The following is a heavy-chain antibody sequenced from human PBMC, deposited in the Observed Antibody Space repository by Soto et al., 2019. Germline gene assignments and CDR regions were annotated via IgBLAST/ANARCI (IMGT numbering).Heavy chain of an antibody. D-gene: IGHD6-13*01. Sequence: PGGSLRLSCAASGFTFSSYAMSWVRQAPGKGLEWVSAISGSGGSTYYADSVKGRFTISRDNSKNTLYLQMNSLRAEDTAVYYCAKEKVYDSSSWWRPTRHFDYWGQGTLVTVSS. V-gene: IGHV3-23*01. CDR1: GFTFSSYA. J-gene: IGHJ4*02. CDR3: AKEKVYDSSSWWRPTRHFDY. CDR2: ISGSGGST.